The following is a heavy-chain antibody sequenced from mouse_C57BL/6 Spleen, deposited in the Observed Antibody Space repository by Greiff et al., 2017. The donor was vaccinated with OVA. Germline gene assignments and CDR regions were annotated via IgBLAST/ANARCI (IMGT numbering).Heavy chain of an antibody. CDR1: GYTFTDYY. Sequence: VHVKQSGPVLVKPGASVKMSCKASGYTFTDYYMNWVKQSHGKSLEWIGVINPSNGGTSYNQKFKGKATLTVDKSSSTAYMELNSLTSEDSAVYYCARPGTGGAFDYWGQGTTLTVSS. CDR2: INPSNGGT. CDR3: ARPGTGGAFDY. J-gene: IGHJ2*01. D-gene: IGHD4-1*01. V-gene: IGHV1-19*01.